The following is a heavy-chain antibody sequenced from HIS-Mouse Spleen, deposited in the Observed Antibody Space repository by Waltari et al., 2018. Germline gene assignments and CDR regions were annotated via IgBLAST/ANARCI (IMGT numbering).Heavy chain of an antibody. Sequence: QVQLQQWGAGLLKPSETLSLTCAVYGGSFSGYYWSWIRQPPGKGLEWIGESNHRGSTNYTPSLKSRVTISVDTSKNQFSLKLSSVTAADTAVYYCARGLAARFDYWGQGTLVTVSS. D-gene: IGHD6-6*01. CDR1: GGSFSGYY. CDR2: SNHRGST. CDR3: ARGLAARFDY. J-gene: IGHJ4*02. V-gene: IGHV4-34*01.